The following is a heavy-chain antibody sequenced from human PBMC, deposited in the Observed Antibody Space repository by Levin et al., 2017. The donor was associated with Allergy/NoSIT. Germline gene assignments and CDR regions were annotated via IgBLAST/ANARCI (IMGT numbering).Heavy chain of an antibody. J-gene: IGHJ6*02. CDR2: IYYSGST. CDR1: GGSVSSGSYY. Sequence: SQTLSLTCTVSGGSVSSGSYYWSWIRQPPGKGLEWIGYIYYSGSTNYNPSLKSRVTISVDTSKNQFSLKLSSVTAADTAVYYCARDISVGGYSYGAYGMDVWGQGTTVTVSS. V-gene: IGHV4-61*01. D-gene: IGHD5-18*01. CDR3: ARDISVGGYSYGAYGMDV.